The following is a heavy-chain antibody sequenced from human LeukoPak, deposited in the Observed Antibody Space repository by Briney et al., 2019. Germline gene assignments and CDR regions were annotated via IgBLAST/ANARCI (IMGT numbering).Heavy chain of an antibody. CDR3: ARDRDYGSSDYYYYYMAV. D-gene: IGHD3-10*01. J-gene: IGHJ6*03. CDR1: GFTFSSYA. Sequence: GGSLRLSCAASGFTFSSYAMHWVRQAPGKGLEYVSAISSNGGSTYYANSVKGRFTISRDNSKNTLYLQMGSLRAEDMAVYYCARDRDYGSSDYYYYYMAVSGKGTTVTVSS. V-gene: IGHV3-64*01. CDR2: ISSNGGST.